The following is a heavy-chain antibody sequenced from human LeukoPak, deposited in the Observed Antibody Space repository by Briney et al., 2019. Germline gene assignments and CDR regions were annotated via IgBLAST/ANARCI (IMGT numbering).Heavy chain of an antibody. V-gene: IGHV3-7*01. CDR1: GFTFTSYW. Sequence: PGGSLRLSCAASGFTFTSYWMNWVRQAPGKGLEWVANIRQDGRAQNYVASVKGRFTISRDNAGNSLYLQMDSLRAEDTAVYYCARKENAFDFWGQGTMVTVSS. J-gene: IGHJ3*01. CDR3: ARKENAFDF. CDR2: IRQDGRAQ.